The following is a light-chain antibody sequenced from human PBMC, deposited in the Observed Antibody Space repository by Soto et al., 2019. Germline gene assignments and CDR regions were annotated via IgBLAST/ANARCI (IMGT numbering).Light chain of an antibody. V-gene: IGLV2-23*01. Sequence: QSALTQPASVSGSPGQSITISCTGTSGDVGTYDLVSWYQHHPGAAPKLMIYEATRRPSGISNRFSGSKSGNTASLTISGLQAEDEAAYYRCSFAGSNSWVFGGGTKLTVL. CDR2: EAT. CDR1: SGDVGTYDL. CDR3: CSFAGSNSWV. J-gene: IGLJ3*02.